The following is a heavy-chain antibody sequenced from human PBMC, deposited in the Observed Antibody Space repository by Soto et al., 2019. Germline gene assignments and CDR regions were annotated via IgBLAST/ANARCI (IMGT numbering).Heavy chain of an antibody. D-gene: IGHD3-10*01. V-gene: IGHV4-34*01. CDR1: GGSFSGYY. CDR2: INHSGST. J-gene: IGHJ6*02. CDR3: AREGEKPNTQSGYYGMDV. Sequence: QVQLQQWGAGLLKPSETLSLTCAVYGGSFSGYYWSWIRQPPGKGLAWIGEINHSGSTNYNPALKGRVTISVDTAKNQFSLKLSSVTAADTAVYYWAREGEKPNTQSGYYGMDVCGQGSTVTVSS.